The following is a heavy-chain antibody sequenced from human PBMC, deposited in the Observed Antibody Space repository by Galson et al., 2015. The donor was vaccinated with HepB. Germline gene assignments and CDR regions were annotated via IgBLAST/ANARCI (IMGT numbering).Heavy chain of an antibody. CDR2: ISSSSSTI. CDR3: ARNPLTDSGDYDDY. CDR1: GFTFSSYS. Sequence: SLRLSCAASGFTFSSYSMNWVRQGPGKGLEWVSYISSSSSTIYYADSVKGRFTISRDNAKNSLYLQMNSLRDEDTAVYYCARNPLTDSGDYDDYWGQGTLVTVSS. J-gene: IGHJ4*02. V-gene: IGHV3-48*02. D-gene: IGHD4-17*01.